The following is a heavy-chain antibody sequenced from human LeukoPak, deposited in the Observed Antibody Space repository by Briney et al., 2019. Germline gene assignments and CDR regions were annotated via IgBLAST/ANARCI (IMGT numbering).Heavy chain of an antibody. J-gene: IGHJ4*02. CDR1: GFTFSSYG. Sequence: GGSLRLSCAASGFTFSSYGMHWVRQAPGKGLEWVAVIWYDGSNKYYADSVKGRFTISRDNSKNALYLEMNNLRAEDTAVYYCAKLGLHQYDSSGHLSYWGQGTLVTVSS. CDR2: IWYDGSNK. CDR3: AKLGLHQYDSSGHLSY. D-gene: IGHD3-22*01. V-gene: IGHV3-33*06.